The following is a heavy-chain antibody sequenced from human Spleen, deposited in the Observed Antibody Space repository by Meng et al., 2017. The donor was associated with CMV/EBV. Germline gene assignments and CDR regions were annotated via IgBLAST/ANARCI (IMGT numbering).Heavy chain of an antibody. Sequence: SGFTFRSNAMHWVRQAPGKGLEWVAVISYDGNNKFYADSVKGRFTLSRDNSRNTLYLQMNSLRDEDTAVYHCARGSRSGVVGTTFDYWGQGTLVTVSS. V-gene: IGHV3-30-3*01. CDR1: GFTFRSNA. CDR2: ISYDGNNK. CDR3: ARGSRSGVVGTTFDY. D-gene: IGHD5-12*01. J-gene: IGHJ4*02.